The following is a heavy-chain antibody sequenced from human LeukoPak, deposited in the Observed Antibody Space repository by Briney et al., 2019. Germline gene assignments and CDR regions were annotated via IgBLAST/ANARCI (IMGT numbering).Heavy chain of an antibody. J-gene: IGHJ4*02. CDR3: AKDLVIGIAAAGNY. V-gene: IGHV3-23*01. D-gene: IGHD6-13*01. CDR2: FIGTTGSA. Sequence: SCAPSVLSFRNYAMSWLRQAPATGREWVSAFIGTTGSAYPSDSVKGRFTISRDNTKNTLYLQMNSLRAEDTAVYYCAKDLVIGIAAAGNYWGQGTLVTVSS. CDR1: VLSFRNYA.